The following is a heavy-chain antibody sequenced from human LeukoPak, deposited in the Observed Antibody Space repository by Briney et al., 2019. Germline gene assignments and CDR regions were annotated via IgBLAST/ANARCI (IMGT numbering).Heavy chain of an antibody. CDR3: ARQLELRFDY. V-gene: IGHV4-59*08. CDR2: IYYSGST. Sequence: SETLSLTCAVYGGSFSGYYWSWIRQPPGKGLEWIGYIYYSGSTNYNPSLKSRVTISVDMSKNQFSLKLSSVTAADTAVYYCARQLELRFDYWGQGTLVTVSS. J-gene: IGHJ4*02. CDR1: GGSFSGYY. D-gene: IGHD1-7*01.